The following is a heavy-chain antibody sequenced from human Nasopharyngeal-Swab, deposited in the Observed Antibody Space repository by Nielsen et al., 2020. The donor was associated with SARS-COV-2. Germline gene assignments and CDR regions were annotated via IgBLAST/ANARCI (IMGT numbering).Heavy chain of an antibody. J-gene: IGHJ4*02. CDR1: AFNFGNYA. CDR2: ISGRGDRT. V-gene: IGHV3-23*01. CDR3: AKRTAYPKSFDY. Sequence: GGSLRLSCAASAFNFGNYAMSWVRQAPGKGLEWVASISGRGDRTYYADSVKGRFTISRDNSKNTLDLQMNSLRAEDTAVYHCAKRTAYPKSFDYWGQGTLVTVSS. D-gene: IGHD2-21*02.